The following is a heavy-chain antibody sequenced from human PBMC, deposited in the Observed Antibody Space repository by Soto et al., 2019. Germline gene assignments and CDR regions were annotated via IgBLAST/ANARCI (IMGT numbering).Heavy chain of an antibody. D-gene: IGHD3-3*01. CDR2: IYWDDDK. CDR1: GFSLSSIGMG. CDR3: ARLTRGVHDLDRLWEKFDY. Sequence: QITVKESGLTLVKPTETLTLTCTFSGFSLSSIGMGVGWIRQPPGKALEWLALIYWDDDKRYSPSLSSRLTTTKDPSKNQVDLTMTNMDPVDTATYYCARLTRGVHDLDRLWEKFDYWGQGTLVTVSS. J-gene: IGHJ4*02. V-gene: IGHV2-5*02.